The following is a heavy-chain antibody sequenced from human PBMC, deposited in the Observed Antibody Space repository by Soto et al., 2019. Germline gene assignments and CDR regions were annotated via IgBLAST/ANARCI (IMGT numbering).Heavy chain of an antibody. CDR3: ARDLTTLKMMAAGTLLFGWFDP. CDR1: GYTFTSYG. J-gene: IGHJ5*02. CDR2: INAGNGNT. V-gene: IGHV1-3*01. Sequence: ASVKVSCKASGYTFTSYGISWVRQAPGQGLEWMGWINAGNGNTKYSQKFQGRVTITRDTSASTAYMELSSLRSEDTAVYYCARDLTTLKMMAAGTLLFGWFDPWGQGTLVTVSS. D-gene: IGHD6-13*01.